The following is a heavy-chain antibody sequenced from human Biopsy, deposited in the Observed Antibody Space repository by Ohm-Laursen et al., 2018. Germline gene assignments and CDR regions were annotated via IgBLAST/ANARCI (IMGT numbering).Heavy chain of an antibody. D-gene: IGHD3-22*01. CDR2: VSYSGNT. V-gene: IGHV4-59*08. J-gene: IGHJ4*02. CDR1: GGPIDSYY. Sequence: GTLSLTCPVSGGPIDSYYWSWIRQPLGKGLEWIGYVSYSGNTKYNPSLKSRVIISADTSKNHFSLKLSSVTAADTAMYYCAAYYYDSSGYFYAFHYWGQGTLVTVSS. CDR3: AAYYYDSSGYFYAFHY.